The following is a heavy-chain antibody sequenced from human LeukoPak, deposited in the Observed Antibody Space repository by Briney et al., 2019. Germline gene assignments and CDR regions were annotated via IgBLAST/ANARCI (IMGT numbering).Heavy chain of an antibody. CDR2: IYPGDSDT. CDR3: ARQAGYYDFWSGYYSNWFDP. V-gene: IGHV5-51*01. CDR1: GYSFTTYW. D-gene: IGHD3-3*01. Sequence: GESLKISCKASGYSFTTYWIGWVRQMPGKGLEWMGIIYPGDSDTRYSPSFEGQVTISADKSITTAYLQWSSLKASDTAMYYCARQAGYYDFWSGYYSNWFDPWGQGTLVTVSS. J-gene: IGHJ5*02.